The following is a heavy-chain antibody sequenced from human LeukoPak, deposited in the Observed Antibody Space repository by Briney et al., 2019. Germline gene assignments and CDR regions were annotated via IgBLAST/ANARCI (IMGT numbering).Heavy chain of an antibody. J-gene: IGHJ3*02. V-gene: IGHV3-23*01. CDR3: AKDLLVYYDSSGDAFDI. CDR2: ISGSDGNT. Sequence: GGSLRLSCAASGFTFSKYAMSWVRQAPGKGLEWVSAISGSDGNTFYADSVKGRFTISRDNSKNTLYLQMNSLRAEDTAVYYCAKDLLVYYDSSGDAFDIWGQGTMVTVSS. D-gene: IGHD3-22*01. CDR1: GFTFSKYA.